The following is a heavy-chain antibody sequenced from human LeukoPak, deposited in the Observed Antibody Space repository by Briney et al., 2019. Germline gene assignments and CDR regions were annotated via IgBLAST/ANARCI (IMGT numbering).Heavy chain of an antibody. CDR2: INHSGST. CDR3: ARIGYYYYGSGSYYPVKYYYYYMDV. V-gene: IGHV4-34*01. D-gene: IGHD3-10*01. CDR1: GGSFSGYY. Sequence: TASETLSLTCAVYGGSFSGYYWSWIRQPPGKGLEWIGEINHSGSTNYNPSLKSRVTISVDTSKNQFSLKLSSVTAADTAVYYCARIGYYYYGSGSYYPVKYYYYYMDVWGKGTTVTVSS. J-gene: IGHJ6*03.